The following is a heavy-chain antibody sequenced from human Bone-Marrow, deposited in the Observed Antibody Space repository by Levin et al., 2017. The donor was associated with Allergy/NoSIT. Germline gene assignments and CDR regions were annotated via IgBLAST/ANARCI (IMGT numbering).Heavy chain of an antibody. CDR2: IKQDGSEK. CDR1: GFTFSSYW. V-gene: IGHV3-7*03. J-gene: IGHJ5*02. Sequence: GGSLRLSCAASGFTFSSYWMSWVRQAPGKGLEWVANIKQDGSEKYYVDSVKGRFTISRDNAKNSLYLQMNSLRAEDTAVYYCARDIFWGYGDPVNWFDPWGQGTLVTVSS. D-gene: IGHD4-17*01. CDR3: ARDIFWGYGDPVNWFDP.